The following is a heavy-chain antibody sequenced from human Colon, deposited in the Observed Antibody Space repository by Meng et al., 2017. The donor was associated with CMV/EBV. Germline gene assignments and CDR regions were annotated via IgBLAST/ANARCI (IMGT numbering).Heavy chain of an antibody. J-gene: IGHJ4*02. CDR1: GFTFRNYG. Sequence: GGSLRLSCAASGFTFRNYGMYWVRQAPGKGLEWVAFIRYDGTYEDYADSMKGRFTISRDNTKNTLYLQMRSLRDEDTAVYYCAKDPKTGYSSSSYLGYFDSWGQGTLVTVSS. V-gene: IGHV3-30*02. D-gene: IGHD6-13*01. CDR3: AKDPKTGYSSSSYLGYFDS. CDR2: IRYDGTYE.